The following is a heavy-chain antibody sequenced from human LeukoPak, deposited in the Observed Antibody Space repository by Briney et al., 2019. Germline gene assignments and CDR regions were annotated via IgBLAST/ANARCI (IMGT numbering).Heavy chain of an antibody. J-gene: IGHJ3*02. V-gene: IGHV4-61*02. Sequence: SETLSLTCTVSGGSISSGTYYWSWIRQPAGKGLEWIGRFYTSGSTNYNPSLKSRVTISVDTSKNQFSLKLSSVTAADTAVYFCARGPYSYDSSGAFDIWGQGTMVTVSS. CDR2: FYTSGST. D-gene: IGHD3-22*01. CDR3: ARGPYSYDSSGAFDI. CDR1: GGSISSGTYY.